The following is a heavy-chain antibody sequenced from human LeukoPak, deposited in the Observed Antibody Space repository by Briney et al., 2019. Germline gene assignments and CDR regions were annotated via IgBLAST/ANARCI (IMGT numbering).Heavy chain of an antibody. CDR1: GFTFSSYA. Sequence: AGGSLRLSCAASGFTFSSYAMSWVRQAPGKGLEWVSAISGSGGSTYYAYSVKGRFTISRDNSKNTLYLQMNSLRAEDTAVYYCAKGEGGLWFGDIYDAFDIWGQGTMVTVSS. J-gene: IGHJ3*02. CDR3: AKGEGGLWFGDIYDAFDI. CDR2: ISGSGGST. D-gene: IGHD3-10*01. V-gene: IGHV3-23*01.